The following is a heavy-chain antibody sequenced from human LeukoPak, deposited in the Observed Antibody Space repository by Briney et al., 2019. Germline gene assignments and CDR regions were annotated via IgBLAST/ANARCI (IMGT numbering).Heavy chain of an antibody. Sequence: SVKVSCKASGGTFSSNAISWVRQAPGQGLEWMGGIIPIFGTANYAQKFQGRVTITTDESTSTAYMELSSLRSEDTAVYYCARYRGLYDSSGYYYPEYFQHWGQGTLVTVSS. V-gene: IGHV1-69*05. CDR2: IIPIFGTA. CDR3: ARYRGLYDSSGYYYPEYFQH. J-gene: IGHJ1*01. CDR1: GGTFSSNA. D-gene: IGHD3-22*01.